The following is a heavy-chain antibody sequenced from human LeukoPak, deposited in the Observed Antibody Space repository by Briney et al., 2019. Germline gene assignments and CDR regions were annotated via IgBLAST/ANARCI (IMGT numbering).Heavy chain of an antibody. V-gene: IGHV1-69*05. D-gene: IGHD5-24*01. CDR1: GGTFSSYA. CDR3: ATVEMATFYYYYMDV. Sequence: SVKVSCKASGGTFSSYAISWVRQAPGQGLEWMGGIIPIFGTANYAQKFQGRVTITTDESTSTAYMELSSLRSEDTAVYYCATVEMATFYYYYMDVWGKGTTFTVSS. J-gene: IGHJ6*03. CDR2: IIPIFGTA.